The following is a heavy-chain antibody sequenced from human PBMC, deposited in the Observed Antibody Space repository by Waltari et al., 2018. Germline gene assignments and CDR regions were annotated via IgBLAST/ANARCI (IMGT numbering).Heavy chain of an antibody. CDR1: GFTFSSYG. V-gene: IGHV3-33*01. Sequence: QVQLVESGGGVVQPGRSLRLSCAASGFTFSSYGMPWVRQAPGKGLEWVAVIWYDGSNKYYADSVKGRFTISRDNSKNTLYLQMNSLRAEDTAVYYCAREGAAGPFDYWGQGTLVTVSS. J-gene: IGHJ4*02. CDR2: IWYDGSNK. CDR3: AREGAAGPFDY. D-gene: IGHD6-13*01.